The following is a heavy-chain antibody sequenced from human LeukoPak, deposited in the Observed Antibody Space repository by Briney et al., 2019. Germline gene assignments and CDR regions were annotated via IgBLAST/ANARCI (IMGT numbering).Heavy chain of an antibody. CDR3: ARYYDFWSGYYLSWFDP. CDR2: IYYSGST. J-gene: IGHJ5*02. Sequence: PSETLSLTCTVSGGSISSYYWSWIRQPPGKGLEWVGYIYYSGSTNYNPSLKSRVTISVDTSKNQFSLKLSSVTAADTAVYYCARYYDFWSGYYLSWFDPWGQGTLVTVSS. V-gene: IGHV4-59*01. CDR1: GGSISSYY. D-gene: IGHD3-3*01.